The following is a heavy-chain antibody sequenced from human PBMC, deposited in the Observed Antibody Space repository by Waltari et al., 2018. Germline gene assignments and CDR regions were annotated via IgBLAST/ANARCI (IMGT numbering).Heavy chain of an antibody. CDR2: INWSGART. V-gene: IGHV3-20*04. J-gene: IGHJ4*02. D-gene: IGHD6-19*01. Sequence: EVQLVESGGGMLRPGGSLRLSCAASGFTFNAYGMLWVRQVPGKGLEWVSGINWSGARTSYADSVMGRFTVSRDNAMNSLYLEMSSLRAEDTALYYCVREVFGSGWRESYFFDYWGQGTVVTVSS. CDR1: GFTFNAYG. CDR3: VREVFGSGWRESYFFDY.